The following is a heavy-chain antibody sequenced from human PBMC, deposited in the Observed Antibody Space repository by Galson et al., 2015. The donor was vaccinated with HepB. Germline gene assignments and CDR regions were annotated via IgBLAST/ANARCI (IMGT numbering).Heavy chain of an antibody. V-gene: IGHV3-30*04. CDR1: GFPFSDYA. CDR2: ISFDGTNK. D-gene: IGHD3-22*01. Sequence: SLRLSCAASGFPFSDYAMHWARQAPGKGLEWVALISFDGTNKYYADSVKGRFTISKDNSQNTLYLQMNSLRVDDTAVYYCARDDADISGSSPRYYGMDVWGQGTTVTVSS. J-gene: IGHJ6*02. CDR3: ARDDADISGSSPRYYGMDV.